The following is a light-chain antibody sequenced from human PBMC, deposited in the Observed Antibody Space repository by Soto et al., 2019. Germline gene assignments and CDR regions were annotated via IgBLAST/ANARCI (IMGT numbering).Light chain of an antibody. CDR2: DVN. CDR3: SSYTSSNTLV. Sequence: QSLLTQPASVSGSPGQSIAISCPGTSSDVGGYNYVCWYQQHPGKAPKLMIYDVNIRPSGVSDRSSGSKSGNTASLTISGLQAQDEADYYCSSYTSSNTLVFGTGTKVTVL. J-gene: IGLJ1*01. CDR1: SSDVGGYNY. V-gene: IGLV2-14*01.